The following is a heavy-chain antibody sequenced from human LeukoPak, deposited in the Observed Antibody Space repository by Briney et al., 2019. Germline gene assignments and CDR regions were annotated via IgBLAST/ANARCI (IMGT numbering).Heavy chain of an antibody. CDR3: ARVLSAAGISYYYYMDV. CDR1: GYSISSGYY. J-gene: IGHJ6*03. V-gene: IGHV4-38-2*02. D-gene: IGHD6-13*01. CDR2: IYHSGST. Sequence: SETLSLTCTVSGYSISSGYYWGWIRQPPGKGLEWIGSIYHSGSTYCNPSLKSRVTISVDTSKNQFSLKLSSVTAADTAVYYCARVLSAAGISYYYYMDVWGKGTTVTVSS.